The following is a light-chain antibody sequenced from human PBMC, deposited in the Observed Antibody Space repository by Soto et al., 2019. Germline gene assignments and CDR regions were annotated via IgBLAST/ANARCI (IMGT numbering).Light chain of an antibody. J-gene: IGLJ1*01. CDR2: DVT. CDR3: SSFTSSNTYV. Sequence: QSALTQPHSVSGSPGESVAISCTGTSSDVGTYNRVSWYQQPPGTAPKLMIYDVTNRPSGVPDRFSGSKSGNTASLTISGLQAEDEADYYCSSFTSSNTYVFGPGTKVTVL. V-gene: IGLV2-18*02. CDR1: SSDVGTYNR.